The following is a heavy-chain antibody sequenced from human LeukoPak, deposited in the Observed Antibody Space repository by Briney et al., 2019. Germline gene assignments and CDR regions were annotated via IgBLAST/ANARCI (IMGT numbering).Heavy chain of an antibody. V-gene: IGHV3-30*18. CDR3: AKDRRGSGWYDEEGNDAFDI. J-gene: IGHJ3*02. D-gene: IGHD6-19*01. CDR2: ISYDGSNK. Sequence: GGSLRLSCAASGFTFSSYGMHWVRQAPGKGLEWVAVISYDGSNKYYADSVKGRFTISRDNSKNTLYLQMNSLRAEDTAAYYCAKDRRGSGWYDEEGNDAFDIWGQGTMVTVSS. CDR1: GFTFSSYG.